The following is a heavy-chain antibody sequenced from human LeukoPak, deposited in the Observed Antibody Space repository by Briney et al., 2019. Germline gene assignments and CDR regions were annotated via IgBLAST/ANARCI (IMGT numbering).Heavy chain of an antibody. V-gene: IGHV4-31*03. CDR2: IFYNGNT. J-gene: IGHJ3*02. Sequence: PSETLSLTCTVSGGSISIGGYYWSWIRQHPGKGLEWIGYIFYNGNTYYNPSLKSRLTISGDTSENQFSLKLISATAADTAVYYCVRNFDSYNAFDIWGQGTMVTVSS. CDR1: GGSISIGGYY. D-gene: IGHD3-22*01. CDR3: VRNFDSYNAFDI.